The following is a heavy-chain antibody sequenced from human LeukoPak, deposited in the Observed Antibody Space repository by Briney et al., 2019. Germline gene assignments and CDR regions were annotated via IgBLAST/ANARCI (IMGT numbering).Heavy chain of an antibody. CDR1: GYSFTSYW. J-gene: IGHJ5*02. V-gene: IGHV5-51*01. D-gene: IGHD2-2*01. CDR2: IYPGNSKT. Sequence: GAPLKISCKGSGYSFTSYWTGWVRKMPGKGLEGMGIIYPGNSKTRYNPTFQGQVTISADKSISTAYLQWSSLKASDSAMYYCAGQDCSSTSCLTGGWFDPWGQGTLVTVSS. CDR3: AGQDCSSTSCLTGGWFDP.